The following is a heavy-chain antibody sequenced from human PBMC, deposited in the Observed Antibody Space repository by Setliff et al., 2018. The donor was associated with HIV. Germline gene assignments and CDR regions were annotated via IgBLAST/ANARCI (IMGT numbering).Heavy chain of an antibody. V-gene: IGHV4-59*01. CDR2: IYYSGST. CDR3: AREATYYYDGSGYYYFDY. Sequence: LSLTCTVSGGSISSYYWSWIRQPPGKGLEWIGYIYYSGSTNYNPSLKSRTTISVDTSKNQFSLKLSSVTAADTAVYYCAREATYYYDGSGYYYFDYWGRGTLVTVSS. J-gene: IGHJ4*02. D-gene: IGHD3-22*01. CDR1: GGSISSYY.